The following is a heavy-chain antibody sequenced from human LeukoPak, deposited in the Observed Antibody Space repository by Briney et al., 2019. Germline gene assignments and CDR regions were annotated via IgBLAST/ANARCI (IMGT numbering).Heavy chain of an antibody. CDR1: GYTFTNYD. D-gene: IGHD6-25*01. Sequence: ASVKVSCKTSGYTFTNYDINWVRQATGQGLEWLGWMSPGSGYTGYAQKFQGRVTMTRDISITTAYVEVSSLRSEDTAVYYCARGIEAGVDYWGQGTLVTV. V-gene: IGHV1-8*02. CDR3: ARGIEAGVDY. J-gene: IGHJ4*02. CDR2: MSPGSGYT.